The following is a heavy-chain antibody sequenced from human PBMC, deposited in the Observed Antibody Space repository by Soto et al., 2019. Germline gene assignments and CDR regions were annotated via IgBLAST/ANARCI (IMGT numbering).Heavy chain of an antibody. V-gene: IGHV3-33*01. Sequence: TGGSLRRSCGASGLTFSSFVMHWGRQAPGKGLEWVSLIWWDGSKKSYGDSVKGRFTISRDNSRNTVYLQMNSLRADDTAVYYCARDASYYSLWSGYYPSRNGMDVWGQGTTVTV. CDR1: GLTFSSFV. D-gene: IGHD3-3*01. CDR2: IWWDGSKK. J-gene: IGHJ6*02. CDR3: ARDASYYSLWSGYYPSRNGMDV.